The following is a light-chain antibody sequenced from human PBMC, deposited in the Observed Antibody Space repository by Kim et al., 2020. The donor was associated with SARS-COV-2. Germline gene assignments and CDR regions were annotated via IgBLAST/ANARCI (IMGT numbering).Light chain of an antibody. CDR3: TSYAGSNRV. CDR2: EVN. J-gene: IGLJ3*02. Sequence: PGQSVTIACTGTSSDVGDNKHVSWYQQHPGKAPKLMIYEVNKRPSGVPDRFSGSKSGNMASLTVSGLQAEDEADYYCTSYAGSNRVFGGGTQLTVL. CDR1: SSDVGDNKH. V-gene: IGLV2-8*01.